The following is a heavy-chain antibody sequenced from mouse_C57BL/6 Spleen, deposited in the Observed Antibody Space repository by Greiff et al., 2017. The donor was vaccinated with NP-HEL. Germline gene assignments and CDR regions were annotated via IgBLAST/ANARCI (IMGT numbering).Heavy chain of an antibody. CDR3: ARETMDY. J-gene: IGHJ4*01. CDR2: IDPSDSYT. V-gene: IGHV1-69*01. Sequence: QVQLQQPGAELVMPGASVKLSCKASGYTFTSYWMHWVTQQPGQGLEWIGEIDPSDSYTNYNQKFKGKSTLTVDKSSSTAYMQLSSLTSEDSAVYYCARETMDYWGQGTSVTVSS. CDR1: GYTFTSYW.